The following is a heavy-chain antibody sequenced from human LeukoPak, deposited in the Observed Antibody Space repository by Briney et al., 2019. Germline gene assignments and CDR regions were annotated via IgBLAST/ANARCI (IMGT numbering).Heavy chain of an antibody. CDR1: GGSISTSY. CDR2: IYYSGYT. D-gene: IGHD1-1*01. V-gene: IGHV4-59*01. J-gene: IGHJ4*02. Sequence: PSETLSLTCTVSGGSISTSYWCWIRQPPGKGLEWVGYIYYSGYTNYNPSLKSRVTMSVDTSKNQFSLKLSSVTAADTAVYYCARGQSTGTTAQPDYWGQGTLVTVSS. CDR3: ARGQSTGTTAQPDY.